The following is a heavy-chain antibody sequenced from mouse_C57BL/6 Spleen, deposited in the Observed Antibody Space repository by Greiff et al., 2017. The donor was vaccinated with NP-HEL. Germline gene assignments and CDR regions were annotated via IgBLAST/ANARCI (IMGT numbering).Heavy chain of an antibody. Sequence: EVQLQQSGAELVRPGASVKLSCTASGFNIKDDYMHWVKQRPEQGLEWIGWIDPENGDTEYASKFQGKATITADTSSNTAYLQLSSLTSEDTAVYYCTRFITTVVATRYFDVWGTGTTVTVSS. CDR2: IDPENGDT. CDR3: TRFITTVVATRYFDV. J-gene: IGHJ1*03. CDR1: GFNIKDDY. D-gene: IGHD1-1*01. V-gene: IGHV14-4*01.